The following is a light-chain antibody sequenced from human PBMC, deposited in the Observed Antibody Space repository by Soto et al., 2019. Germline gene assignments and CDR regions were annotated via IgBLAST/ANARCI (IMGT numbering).Light chain of an antibody. V-gene: IGKV3-11*01. J-gene: IGKJ2*01. CDR2: DAF. CDR3: QERSNWPYT. Sequence: EIVLTQSPATLSLSPGERATLSCRASQSVSSFLAWYQQKPGQAPRLLIYDAFNRATGIPGRFSGSGSGTDITLTISSLEAEDFAVYYCQERSNWPYTFGQGTKLEIK. CDR1: QSVSSF.